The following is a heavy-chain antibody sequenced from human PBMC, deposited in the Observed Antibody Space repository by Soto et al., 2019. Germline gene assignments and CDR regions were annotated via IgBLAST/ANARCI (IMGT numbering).Heavy chain of an antibody. CDR2: IIPILGIA. CDR1: GGTFSSYT. CDR3: ARKKELRDYGMDV. J-gene: IGHJ6*02. D-gene: IGHD1-7*01. V-gene: IGHV1-69*02. Sequence: QVQLVQSGAEVKKPGSSVKVSCKASGGTFSSYTISWVRQAPGQGLEWMGRIIPILGIANYAPKFQGRVTITADKSTSTGYMEVSSLRSEDTAVDYCARKKELRDYGMDVWGQGTTVTVSS.